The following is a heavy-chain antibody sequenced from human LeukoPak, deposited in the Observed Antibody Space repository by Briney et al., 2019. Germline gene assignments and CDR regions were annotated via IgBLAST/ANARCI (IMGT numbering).Heavy chain of an antibody. V-gene: IGHV1-18*01. CDR3: ARDTEWEKNPDYFDY. Sequence: ASVKVSCKASGYTFTSYGISWVRQAPGQGLEWMGWISARNGNTNYAQKLQGRVTMTTDTSTSTAYMELRSLRSDDTAVYYCARDTEWEKNPDYFDYWGQGTLVTVSS. D-gene: IGHD1-26*01. CDR1: GYTFTSYG. J-gene: IGHJ4*02. CDR2: ISARNGNT.